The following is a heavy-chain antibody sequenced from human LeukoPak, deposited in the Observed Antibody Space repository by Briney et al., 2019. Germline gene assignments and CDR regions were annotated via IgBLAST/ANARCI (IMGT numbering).Heavy chain of an antibody. CDR3: ARGNFGYSGYDYGDYEDY. CDR2: ISYDGSNK. V-gene: IGHV3-30-3*01. D-gene: IGHD5-12*01. J-gene: IGHJ4*02. CDR1: GFTFSSYA. Sequence: GGCLRLSCAASGFTFSSYAMHWVRQAPGKGLEWVAVISYDGSNKYYADSVKGRFTISRDNSKNTLYLQMNSLRAEDTAVYYCARGNFGYSGYDYGDYEDYWGQGTLVTVSS.